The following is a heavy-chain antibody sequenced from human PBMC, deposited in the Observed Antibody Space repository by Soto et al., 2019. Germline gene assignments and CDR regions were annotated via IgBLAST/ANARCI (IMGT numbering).Heavy chain of an antibody. CDR3: ARHSGGSYYIWFDP. CDR1: GGSISSSSYY. J-gene: IGHJ5*02. V-gene: IGHV4-39*01. Sequence: QLQLQESGPGLVKPSETLSLTCTVSGGSISSSSYYWGWIRQPPGKGLEWIGSIYYSGSTYYNPSLKSRVTISVDTSKNQFSLKLGSVTAADTAVYYCARHSGGSYYIWFDPWGQGTLVTVSS. CDR2: IYYSGST. D-gene: IGHD1-26*01.